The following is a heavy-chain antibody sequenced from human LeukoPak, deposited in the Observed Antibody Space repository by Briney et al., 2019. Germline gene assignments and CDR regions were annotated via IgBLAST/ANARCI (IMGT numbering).Heavy chain of an antibody. CDR3: ARDIYDSGGYLYFDL. CDR1: GFTFSSYE. J-gene: IGHJ2*01. Sequence: PGGSLRLSCAASGFTFSSYEMNWVRQAPGKGLEWVSYISSSGSTIYYADSVKGRFTISRDNAKNSLYLQMNSLRAEDTAVYYCARDIYDSGGYLYFDLWGRGTLVTVSS. D-gene: IGHD3-22*01. CDR2: ISSSGSTI. V-gene: IGHV3-48*03.